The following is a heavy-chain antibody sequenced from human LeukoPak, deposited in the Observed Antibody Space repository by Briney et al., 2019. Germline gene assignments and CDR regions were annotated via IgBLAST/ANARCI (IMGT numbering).Heavy chain of an antibody. D-gene: IGHD5-12*01. V-gene: IGHV3-53*01. CDR2: IYSAGST. J-gene: IGHJ3*02. CDR3: ARGVIVATWGAFDI. CDR1: GFTVSSNY. Sequence: PGGSLRLSCAASGFTVSSNYMNWVRQAPGKGLELVSLIYSAGSTYYADSVKGRFAISRDNSKNTLYLQMNSLRAEDTAVYYCARGVIVATWGAFDIWGQGTMVTVSS.